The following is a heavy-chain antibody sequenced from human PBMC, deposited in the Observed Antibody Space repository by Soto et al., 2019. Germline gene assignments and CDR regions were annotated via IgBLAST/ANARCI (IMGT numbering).Heavy chain of an antibody. CDR1: GGSISSDDYY. D-gene: IGHD2-2*03. CDR3: ARWIRSLNYDY. Sequence: QVQLQESGPGLVKPSQTLSLTCTVSGGSISSDDYYWSWIRQTPGRGLEWIGFIFYSGNTYYNPSLNTRASISVDTSKNQFSLKLTSVTATDTAVYFCARWIRSLNYDYWGQGTLLIVSS. J-gene: IGHJ4*02. CDR2: IFYSGNT. V-gene: IGHV4-30-4*01.